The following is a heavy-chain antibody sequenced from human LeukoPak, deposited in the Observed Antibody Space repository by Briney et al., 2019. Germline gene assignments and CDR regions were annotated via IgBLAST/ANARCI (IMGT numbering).Heavy chain of an antibody. CDR2: IIPIFGTA. Sequence: SVKVSCKASGGTFSSYAISWVRQAPGQGLEWMGGIIPIFGTANYAQKFQGRVTITADESTSTAYMELSSLRSEDTAVYYCARGYSSSSALDYWGQGTLVTVSS. D-gene: IGHD6-6*01. V-gene: IGHV1-69*13. CDR3: ARGYSSSSALDY. J-gene: IGHJ4*02. CDR1: GGTFSSYA.